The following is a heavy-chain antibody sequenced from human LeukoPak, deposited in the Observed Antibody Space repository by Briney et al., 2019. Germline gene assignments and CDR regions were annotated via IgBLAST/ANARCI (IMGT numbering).Heavy chain of an antibody. V-gene: IGHV4-34*01. J-gene: IGHJ4*02. Sequence: MSGGSLRLSCAASGFTFSDDYMSWIRQPPGKGLEWIGEINHSGSTNYNPSLKSRVTISVDTSKNQFSLKLSSVTAADTAVYYCARGSSGWLLIFDYWGQGTLVTVSS. CDR2: INHSGST. CDR3: ARGSSGWLLIFDY. CDR1: GFTFSDDY. D-gene: IGHD6-19*01.